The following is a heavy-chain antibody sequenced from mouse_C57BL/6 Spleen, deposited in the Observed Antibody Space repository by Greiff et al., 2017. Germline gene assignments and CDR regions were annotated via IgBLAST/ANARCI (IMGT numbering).Heavy chain of an antibody. CDR1: GYTFTSYW. J-gene: IGHJ3*01. D-gene: IGHD2-5*01. CDR3: AIDYYSNPWFAY. V-gene: IGHV1-74*01. CDR2: IHPSDSAT. Sequence: VQLQQPGAELVKPGASVKVSCKASGYTFTSYWMHWVKQRPGQGLEWIGRIHPSDSATNYNQKFKGKATLTVDKSSSTAYMQLSSLTSEDSAVYYCAIDYYSNPWFAYWGQGTLVTVSA.